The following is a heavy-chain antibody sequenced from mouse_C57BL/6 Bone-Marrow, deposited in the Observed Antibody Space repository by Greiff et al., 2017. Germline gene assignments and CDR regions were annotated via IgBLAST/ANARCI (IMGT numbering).Heavy chain of an antibody. J-gene: IGHJ3*01. Sequence: VQLQQPGAELVMPGASVKLSCKASGYTFTSYWMHWVKQRPGQGLEWIGEIDPSDSYTNYNQKFKGKSTLTVDKSSSTAYMQLSSLTSEDSAVYYCAREELGFLRFAYWGQGTLVTVSA. CDR2: IDPSDSYT. CDR3: AREELGFLRFAY. V-gene: IGHV1-69*01. CDR1: GYTFTSYW.